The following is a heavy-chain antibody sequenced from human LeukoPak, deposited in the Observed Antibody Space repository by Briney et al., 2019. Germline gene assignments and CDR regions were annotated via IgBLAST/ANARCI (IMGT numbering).Heavy chain of an antibody. V-gene: IGHV4-34*12. J-gene: IGHJ4*02. CDR3: ARRGNY. D-gene: IGHD6-13*01. CDR1: GGSFSGYY. Sequence: PSETLSLTCAVYGGSFSGYYWSWIRQPPGKGLEWIGEIIHSGSTNYNPSLKSRVTISVGTSKNQFSLKLSSVTAADTAVYYCARRGNYWGQGTLVTVSS. CDR2: IIHSGST.